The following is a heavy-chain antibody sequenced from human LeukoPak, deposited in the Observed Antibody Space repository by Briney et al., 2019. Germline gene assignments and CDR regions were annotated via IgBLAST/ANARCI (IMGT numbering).Heavy chain of an antibody. J-gene: IGHJ5*02. V-gene: IGHV1-2*06. D-gene: IGHD2-15*01. CDR1: GYSFTVYY. CDR3: ARGYCSGGTCYLVENWFDP. CDR2: INPNSGDT. Sequence: ASVKVSCKASGYSFTVYYMYWVRQAPGQGLEWMGRINPNSGDTDYAQNFQGRVTMTRDTSISTAYMELTNLRSDDTAVYYCARGYCSGGTCYLVENWFDPWGQGTLVTVSS.